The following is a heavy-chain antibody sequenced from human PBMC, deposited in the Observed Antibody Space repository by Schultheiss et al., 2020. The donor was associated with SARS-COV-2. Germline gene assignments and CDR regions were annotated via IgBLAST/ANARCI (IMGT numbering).Heavy chain of an antibody. J-gene: IGHJ6*02. CDR3: ARDLGMVRTIYYYYYGMDV. Sequence: GESLKISCAASGFSFDDYAMNWVRQAPGKGLEWVSSISSSSSYIYYADSVKGRFTISRDNAKNSLYLQMNSLRAEDTAVYYCARDLGMVRTIYYYYYGMDVWGQGTTVTVSS. CDR1: GFSFDDYA. CDR2: ISSSSSYI. D-gene: IGHD3-10*01. V-gene: IGHV3-21*01.